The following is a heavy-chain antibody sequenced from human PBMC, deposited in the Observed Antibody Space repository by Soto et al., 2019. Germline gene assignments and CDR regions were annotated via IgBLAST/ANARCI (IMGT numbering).Heavy chain of an antibody. D-gene: IGHD6-13*01. CDR2: MNPNSGNT. CDR1: GYTFTSYD. V-gene: IGHV1-8*02. Sequence: ASVKVSCKASGYTFTSYDINWVRQATGQGLEWMGWMNPNSGNTGYAQKFQGRVTMTRNTSIRTAYMELSSLRSEDTAVYYCARSESLSAADDYWGQGTLVTVSS. CDR3: ARSESLSAADDY. J-gene: IGHJ4*02.